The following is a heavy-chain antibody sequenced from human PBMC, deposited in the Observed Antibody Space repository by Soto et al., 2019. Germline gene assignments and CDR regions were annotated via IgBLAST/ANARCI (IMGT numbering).Heavy chain of an antibody. J-gene: IGHJ6*02. Sequence: QVQLVQSVAEVKKPGSSVKVSCKASGGTFSSYALSWVRQAPGQGLEWMGGIIPIFGTADYAQKFQGRVTITADDSTSTAYMELSSLRSEDTAVYYCASHPVPYYYYGMDVWGQGTTVTVSS. V-gene: IGHV1-69*12. D-gene: IGHD2-2*01. CDR2: IIPIFGTA. CDR3: ASHPVPYYYYGMDV. CDR1: GGTFSSYA.